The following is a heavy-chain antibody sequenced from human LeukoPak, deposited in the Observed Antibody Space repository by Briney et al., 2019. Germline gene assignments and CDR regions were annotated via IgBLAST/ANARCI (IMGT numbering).Heavy chain of an antibody. CDR1: GGSFSGYY. J-gene: IGHJ4*02. CDR2: INHSGST. CDR3: ASVQYDYGDYEGYYFDY. V-gene: IGHV4-34*01. Sequence: SETLSLTCAVYGGSFSGYYWSWIRQPPGKGLEWIGEINHSGSTNYNPSLESRVTISVDTSKNQFSLKLSSVTAADTAVYYCASVQYDYGDYEGYYFDYWGQGTLVTVSS. D-gene: IGHD4-17*01.